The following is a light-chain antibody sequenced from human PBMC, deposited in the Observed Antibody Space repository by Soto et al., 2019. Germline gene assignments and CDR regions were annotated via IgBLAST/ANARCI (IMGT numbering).Light chain of an antibody. CDR2: DAS. J-gene: IGKJ4*01. CDR3: QQRSNWPS. CDR1: QSVSSY. Sequence: EIVLTQSPATLSLSPGERATLSCRASQSVSSYLDWYQQKPGQAPRLLNYDASNRATGIPARFSGSGSGTDFTLTISSLEPEDFAVYYCQQRSNWPSFGGGTKVEIK. V-gene: IGKV3-11*01.